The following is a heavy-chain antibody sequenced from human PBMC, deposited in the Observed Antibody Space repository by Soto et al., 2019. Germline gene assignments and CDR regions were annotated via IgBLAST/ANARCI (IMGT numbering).Heavy chain of an antibody. D-gene: IGHD3-3*01. J-gene: IGHJ6*02. Sequence: SETLSLTCAVYGGSFSGYYWNWIRQPPGKGLEWIGEINHSGSTNYNPSLKSRVTISVDTSKNQFSLKLSSVTAADTAVYYCAAHTTIFGHMDVWGQGTTVTVSS. V-gene: IGHV4-34*01. CDR2: INHSGST. CDR1: GGSFSGYY. CDR3: AAHTTIFGHMDV.